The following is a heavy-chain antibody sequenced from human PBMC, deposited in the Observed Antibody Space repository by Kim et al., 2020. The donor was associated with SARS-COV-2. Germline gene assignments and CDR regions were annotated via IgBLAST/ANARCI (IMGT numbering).Heavy chain of an antibody. CDR2: MNPNSGNT. D-gene: IGHD3-10*01. J-gene: IGHJ5*02. V-gene: IGHV1-8*01. CDR3: ARGPRVVRGLSQNWFGP. Sequence: ASVKVSCKASGYTFTSYDINWVRQATGQGLEWMGWMNPNSGNTDYAQKFQGRVTMTRNTSISTAYMELSSLRSEDTAVYYCARGPRVVRGLSQNWFGPGGQGNLGTLSS. CDR1: GYTFTSYD.